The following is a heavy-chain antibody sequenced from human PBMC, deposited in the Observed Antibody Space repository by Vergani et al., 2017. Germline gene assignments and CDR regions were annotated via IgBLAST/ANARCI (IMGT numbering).Heavy chain of an antibody. CDR1: GGTFSSYA. Sequence: QVQLVQSGAEVKKPGSSVKVSCKASGGTFSSYAISWVRQAPGQGLEWMGGIIPIFGTANYAQKFQGRVTITADESTSTAYMELSSLRSEDTAVYYCARVGPDPXYYDSSGNRSPFDYWGQGTLVTVSS. V-gene: IGHV1-69*12. D-gene: IGHD3-22*01. CDR2: IIPIFGTA. CDR3: ARVGPDPXYYDSSGNRSPFDY. J-gene: IGHJ4*02.